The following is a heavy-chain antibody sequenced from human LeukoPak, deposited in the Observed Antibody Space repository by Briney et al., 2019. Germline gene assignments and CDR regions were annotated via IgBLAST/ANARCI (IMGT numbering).Heavy chain of an antibody. J-gene: IGHJ6*02. Sequence: PGGSLRLSCAASGFTFSSYAMHWVRQAPGEGLEWVAVMSFDGSKSYYAGSMKGRCTISRDNSKNTLYLQMNSLRAEDTAAYYCARDRQPYYHYYGMDVWGQGTTVTVSS. D-gene: IGHD3-10*01. CDR2: MSFDGSKS. V-gene: IGHV3-30*04. CDR3: ARDRQPYYHYYGMDV. CDR1: GFTFSSYA.